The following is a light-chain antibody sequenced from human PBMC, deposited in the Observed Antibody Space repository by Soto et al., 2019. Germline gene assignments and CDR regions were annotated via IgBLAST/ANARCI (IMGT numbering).Light chain of an antibody. CDR1: QGISNY. J-gene: IGKJ1*01. CDR3: LKHNSYPPWM. Sequence: DIPMNQSPSAMAASVGDRVTITCRASQGISNYLAWFQQQPGKGPKRLIYDTSSLQSGVPARFNGSGTETEFPLTIGSLQPEDFATFYCLKHNSYPPWMFGQGTEVEIK. CDR2: DTS. V-gene: IGKV1-17*03.